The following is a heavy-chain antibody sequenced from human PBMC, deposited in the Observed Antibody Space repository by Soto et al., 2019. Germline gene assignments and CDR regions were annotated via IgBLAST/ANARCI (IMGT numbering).Heavy chain of an antibody. V-gene: IGHV4-34*01. CDR1: GGSFSGYY. CDR2: INHSGST. Sequence: SETLSLTCAVYGGSFSGYYWSWTRQPPGKGLEWIGEINHSGSTNYNPSLKSRVAISVDTSKNQFSLKLSSVTAADTAVYYCARGGYSYGYEFWFDPWGQGTLVTVSS. J-gene: IGHJ5*02. D-gene: IGHD5-18*01. CDR3: ARGGYSYGYEFWFDP.